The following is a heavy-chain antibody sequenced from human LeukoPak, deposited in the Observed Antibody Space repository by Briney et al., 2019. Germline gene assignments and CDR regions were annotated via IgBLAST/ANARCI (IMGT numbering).Heavy chain of an antibody. D-gene: IGHD1-26*01. J-gene: IGHJ4*02. V-gene: IGHV3-48*03. CDR2: ISSGGSVI. Sequence: GGSLRLSCRASGFIFSNYEMNWVRQAPGRGLEWVTYISSGGSVIYYADSVKGRFTISRDNAKNSLYLQMNSLRAEDTAVYYCARVVGDTYRGSFDSWGQGTLVTVSS. CDR3: ARVVGDTYRGSFDS. CDR1: GFIFSNYE.